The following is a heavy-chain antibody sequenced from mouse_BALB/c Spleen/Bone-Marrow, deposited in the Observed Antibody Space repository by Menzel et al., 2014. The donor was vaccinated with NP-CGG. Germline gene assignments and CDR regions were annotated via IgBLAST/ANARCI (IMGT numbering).Heavy chain of an antibody. J-gene: IGHJ2*01. Sequence: EVKLMESGGGLVQPGGSLKLSCAASGFDFSRYWMSWVRRAPGKGLEWIGEINPDSSTINYTPSLKDKFIISGDNAKNTLYLQMSKVRSEDTALYYCARQGYYGKGDYWGQGTTLTVSS. D-gene: IGHD2-1*01. CDR1: GFDFSRYW. V-gene: IGHV4-1*02. CDR3: ARQGYYGKGDY. CDR2: INPDSSTI.